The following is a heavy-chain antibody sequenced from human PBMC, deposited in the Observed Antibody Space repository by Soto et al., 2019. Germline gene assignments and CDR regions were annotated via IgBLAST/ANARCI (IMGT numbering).Heavy chain of an antibody. J-gene: IGHJ6*02. V-gene: IGHV1-18*01. CDR1: GYTFTSYG. CDR2: ISPYTGNT. D-gene: IGHD3-16*01. Sequence: ASVKVSCKASGYTFTSYGISWVRQAPGQGLEWMGWISPYTGNTHSATKIQGRLTMTTDTSTSTAYMDLGSLTSDDTAVYYCVMVDNYVTPTPQDVWGQGTTATVSS. CDR3: VMVDNYVTPTPQDV.